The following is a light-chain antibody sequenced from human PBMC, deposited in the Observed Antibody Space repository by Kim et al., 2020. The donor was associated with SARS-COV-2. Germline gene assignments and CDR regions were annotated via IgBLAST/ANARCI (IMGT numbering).Light chain of an antibody. J-gene: IGKJ4*01. CDR2: AAS. CDR3: QQYYTYPLT. V-gene: IGKV1-8*01. CDR1: QGINSY. Sequence: AIRMTQSPSSLSASTGDRVTITCRASQGINSYLAWYQEKPGKAPNLLIYAASTLQSGVPSRFSGSGSGTDFTLTISCLQSEDFATYYCQQYYTYPLTCGGGTKV.